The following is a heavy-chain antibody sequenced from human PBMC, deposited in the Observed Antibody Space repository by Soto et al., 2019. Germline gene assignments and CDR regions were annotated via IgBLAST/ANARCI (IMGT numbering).Heavy chain of an antibody. CDR3: ARAEGVFGVVIIRYYYYGMDV. J-gene: IGHJ6*02. Sequence: VPQRLCNAASGVNVGSHCMSWIRQDPGKGLEWVSVIYSGGSTYYADSVKGRFTISRDNSKNTLYLQMNSLRAEDTAVYYCARAEGVFGVVIIRYYYYGMDVWGHGTTVTV. CDR2: IYSGGST. D-gene: IGHD3-3*01. V-gene: IGHV3-53*05. CDR1: GVNVGSHC.